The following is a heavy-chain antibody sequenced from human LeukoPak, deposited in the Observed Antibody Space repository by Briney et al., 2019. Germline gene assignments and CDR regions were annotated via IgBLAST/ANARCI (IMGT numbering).Heavy chain of an antibody. CDR1: GYSISSGYY. CDR2: IYHSGST. V-gene: IGHV4-38-2*01. J-gene: IGHJ4*02. Sequence: SETLSLTCPVSGYSISSGYYWGWIRQPPGKGLEWIGSIYHSGSTYYNPSLKSRVTISVDTSKNQFSLKLSSVTAADTAVYYCARAGYSGYDTPLEYDYWGQGTLVTVSS. CDR3: ARAGYSGYDTPLEYDY. D-gene: IGHD5-12*01.